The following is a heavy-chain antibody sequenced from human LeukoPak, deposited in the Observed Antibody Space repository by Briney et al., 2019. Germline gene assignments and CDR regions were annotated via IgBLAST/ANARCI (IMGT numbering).Heavy chain of an antibody. V-gene: IGHV3-23*01. CDR2: LVVTGAAT. D-gene: IGHD3-16*01. J-gene: IGHJ4*02. CDR3: AKDDGGEYHLFDS. Sequence: PGGSLRLSCAASGVTFRNFAMCWVRQVPGKGLEWLSTLVVTGAATYYADSVMDRFIVSRDNSKNTLYLQMNSLRVEDTAVYYCAKDDGGEYHLFDSWGLGPLVTVSS. CDR1: GVTFRNFA.